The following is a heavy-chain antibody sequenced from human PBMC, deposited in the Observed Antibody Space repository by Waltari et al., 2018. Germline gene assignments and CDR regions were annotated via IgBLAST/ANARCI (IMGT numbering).Heavy chain of an antibody. CDR2: IYTSGRT. D-gene: IGHD2-15*01. CDR1: GDSISSGSYY. CDR3: ARDRDFAEVATLPPQFYYAMDV. V-gene: IGHV4-61*02. Sequence: QVQLQESGPGLVNPSQTLSLTCTVSGDSISSGSYYWTWIRQPAGKGLEWVGRIYTSGRTDYNPSLNGRVTISVDTSKNQFSLHLSSVTVADMAIYYCARDRDFAEVATLPPQFYYAMDVWGQGTTVTVSS. J-gene: IGHJ6*02.